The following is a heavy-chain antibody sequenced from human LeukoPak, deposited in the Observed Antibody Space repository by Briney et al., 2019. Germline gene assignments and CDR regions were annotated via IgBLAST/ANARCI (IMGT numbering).Heavy chain of an antibody. CDR1: GFIFRNYA. D-gene: IGHD5-24*01. Sequence: PGGSLRLSCAASGFIFRNYAMHWARQAPGKGLEWVAVIWYDGSSKYYADSVKGRFTISRDNSKNTLYLQVNSLRAEDTAVYYCARNGYTGDYFDYWGQGTLVTVSS. CDR2: IWYDGSSK. J-gene: IGHJ4*02. V-gene: IGHV3-33*01. CDR3: ARNGYTGDYFDY.